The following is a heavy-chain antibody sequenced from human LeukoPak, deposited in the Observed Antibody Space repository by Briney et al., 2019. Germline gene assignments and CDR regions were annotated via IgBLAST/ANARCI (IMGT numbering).Heavy chain of an antibody. CDR1: GYTFTNYY. J-gene: IGHJ4*02. D-gene: IGHD1-26*01. CDR2: IDPSGGST. V-gene: IGHV1-46*01. Sequence: ASVKVSCKASGYTFTNYYMHWVRLAPGQGLESMGIIDPSGGSTTYAQKFQGRVTMSRDTSTSTVYMDLSSLRSEDAAVYYCARDREVGSSRRYFDYWGQGTLVTVSS. CDR3: ARDREVGSSRRYFDY.